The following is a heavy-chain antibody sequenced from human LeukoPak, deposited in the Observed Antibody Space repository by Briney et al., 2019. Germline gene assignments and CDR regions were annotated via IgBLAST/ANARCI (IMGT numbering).Heavy chain of an antibody. CDR2: INPSGGST. Sequence: ASVKVSCKASGYTFTSYYMHWVRQAPGEGLEWMGIINPSGGSTSYAQKCQGRVTMTRDMSTSTVYMELSSLRSEDTAVYYCARVAAEVVGVPGAIGFGWLRRDYYYMDVWGKGTTVIVSS. CDR3: ARVAAEVVGVPGAIGFGWLRRDYYYMDV. D-gene: IGHD2-2*02. V-gene: IGHV1-46*01. CDR1: GYTFTSYY. J-gene: IGHJ6*03.